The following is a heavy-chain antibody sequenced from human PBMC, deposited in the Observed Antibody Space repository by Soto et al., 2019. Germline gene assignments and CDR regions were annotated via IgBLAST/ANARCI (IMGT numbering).Heavy chain of an antibody. Sequence: GGSLRLSCAASGFTFGNYWMHWVRQAPGKGLVWVSRISDYGRINYADSVKDRFIISRDDARSELYPQSNDLRVEDTATYYCARGGLEPFDHWGQGALVTVSS. J-gene: IGHJ4*02. CDR1: GFTFGNYW. CDR2: ISDYGRI. D-gene: IGHD1-1*01. CDR3: ARGGLEPFDH. V-gene: IGHV3-74*01.